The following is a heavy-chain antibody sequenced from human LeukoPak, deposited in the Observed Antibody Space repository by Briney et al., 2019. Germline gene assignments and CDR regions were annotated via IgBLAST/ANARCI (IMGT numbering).Heavy chain of an antibody. Sequence: SETLSLTCTVSGSSFTSYYWSWIRQPPGKGLEWIGYIYTSGSTNHNPSLKSRVTISVDTPKNQFSLKLSSVTAADTAVYFCARALSLQAFDIWGQGTMVTVSS. CDR1: GSSFTSYY. J-gene: IGHJ3*02. CDR3: ARALSLQAFDI. V-gene: IGHV4-4*09. CDR2: IYTSGST. D-gene: IGHD3-16*01.